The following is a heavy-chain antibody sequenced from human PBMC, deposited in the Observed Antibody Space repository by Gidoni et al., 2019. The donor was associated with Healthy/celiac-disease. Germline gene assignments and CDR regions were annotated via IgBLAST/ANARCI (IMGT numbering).Heavy chain of an antibody. V-gene: IGHV3-23*01. Sequence: EVQLLESGGGLVQPGGSLRLSCAASGFTFSSYAMSWVRQAPGKGLEWGSAISGSGGSTYYADSVKGRFTISRDNSKNTLYLQMNSLRAEDTAVYYCAKFGLWDLLWFGARHCFDYWGQGTLVTVSS. CDR3: AKFGLWDLLWFGARHCFDY. D-gene: IGHD3-10*01. CDR2: ISGSGGST. CDR1: GFTFSSYA. J-gene: IGHJ4*02.